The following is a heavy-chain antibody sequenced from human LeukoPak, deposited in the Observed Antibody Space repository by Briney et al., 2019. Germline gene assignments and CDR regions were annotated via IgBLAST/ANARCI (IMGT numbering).Heavy chain of an antibody. CDR3: ARDLAPYYDFWSGYPSRQYYYYYGMDV. CDR1: GFTFSNYG. CDR2: ISHDASGT. Sequence: LPGGSLRLSCAASGFTFSNYGMHWVRQAPGKRLEWVAVISHDASGTNYADSVKGRFTISRDNSKNTLYLQMNSLRAEDTAVYYCARDLAPYYDFWSGYPSRQYYYYYGMDVWGQGTTVTVSS. D-gene: IGHD3-3*01. J-gene: IGHJ6*02. V-gene: IGHV3-30*03.